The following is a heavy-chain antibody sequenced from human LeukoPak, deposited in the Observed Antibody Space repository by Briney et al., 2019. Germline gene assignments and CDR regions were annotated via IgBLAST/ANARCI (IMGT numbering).Heavy chain of an antibody. V-gene: IGHV3-7*01. J-gene: IGHJ4*02. CDR2: IKQDGSEK. CDR1: GFTFSSYW. D-gene: IGHD3-22*01. CDR3: ARDPRGYYDSSGYYYGYYFDY. Sequence: GGSLRLSCAASGFTFSSYWMSWVRQAPGKGLEWVANIKQDGSEKYYVDSVKGRFTISRDNAKNTLYLQMNSLRAEDTAVYYCARDPRGYYDSSGYYYGYYFDYWGQGTLVTVSS.